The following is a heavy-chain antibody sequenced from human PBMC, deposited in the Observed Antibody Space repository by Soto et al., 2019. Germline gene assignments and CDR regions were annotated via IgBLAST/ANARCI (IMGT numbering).Heavy chain of an antibody. Sequence: QLQLQESGSGLVKPSQTLSLTCAVSGGSISSGGYSWSWIRQPPGKGLEWSGYIYHSGSTYYNPSLESRVTISVDRSKNQFSLKLSSVTAADTAVYYCARWWMYDPRFDPWGQGTLVTVSS. CDR3: ARWWMYDPRFDP. CDR1: GGSISSGGYS. CDR2: IYHSGST. J-gene: IGHJ5*02. V-gene: IGHV4-30-2*01. D-gene: IGHD2-8*01.